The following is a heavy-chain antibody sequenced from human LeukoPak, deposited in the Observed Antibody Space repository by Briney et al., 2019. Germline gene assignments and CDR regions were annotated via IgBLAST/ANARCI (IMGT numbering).Heavy chain of an antibody. D-gene: IGHD6-19*01. CDR3: AKDLVAGIYGY. J-gene: IGHJ4*02. Sequence: GGSLRLSCAASGFTFSSYGMHWGRQGPAKGLGWVAVIWYDGSNKYYADSVKGRFTISRDNSKNTLYLQMNSLRAEDTAVYYCAKDLVAGIYGYWGQGTLVTVSS. CDR1: GFTFSSYG. CDR2: IWYDGSNK. V-gene: IGHV3-33*06.